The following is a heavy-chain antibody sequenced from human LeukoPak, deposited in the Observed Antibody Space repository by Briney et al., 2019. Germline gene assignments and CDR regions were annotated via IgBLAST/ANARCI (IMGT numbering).Heavy chain of an antibody. CDR2: TYYRSKWFY. CDR1: GDSVSSSRSA. Sequence: SQTLSLTCAISGDSVSSSRSAWNWIRQSPSRGLEWLGRTYYRSKWFYNYALSVKSRLTINPDTSKNQFSLHLNSVTPEDTAVYFCARGDCSCGSCSYDSAFDIWGQGTMATVSS. CDR3: ARGDCSCGSCSYDSAFDI. J-gene: IGHJ3*02. V-gene: IGHV6-1*01. D-gene: IGHD2-15*01.